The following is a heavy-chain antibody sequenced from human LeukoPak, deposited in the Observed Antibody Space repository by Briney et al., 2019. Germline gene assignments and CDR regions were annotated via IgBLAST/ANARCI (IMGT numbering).Heavy chain of an antibody. CDR1: GGSFSGYY. D-gene: IGHD6-13*01. V-gene: IGHV4-34*01. J-gene: IGHJ2*01. CDR3: AREIAAAAHWYFDL. Sequence: SETLSLTCAVYGGSFSGYYWSWIRQPPGKGLEWIGEINHSGSTNYNPSLKSRVTISVDTSKNQFSLKLSSVTAADTAVYYCAREIAAAAHWYFDLWGRGTLVTVSS. CDR2: INHSGST.